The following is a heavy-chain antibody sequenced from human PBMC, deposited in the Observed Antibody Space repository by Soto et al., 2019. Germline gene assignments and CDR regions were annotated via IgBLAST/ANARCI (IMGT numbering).Heavy chain of an antibody. Sequence: EVQLLESGGDSVQPGRSLRLSCAASGFTSSGYAMTWVRQAPGKGLAWVSVIHGGGNSAYYADTVKGRSTISRHNSITNIKLQMRSLRGEDRAVYYCAQNRGRATTSWHFDYWGQGTPVTVSS. D-gene: IGHD4-17*01. V-gene: IGHV3-23*03. CDR3: AQNRGRATTSWHFDY. CDR1: GFTSSGYA. J-gene: IGHJ4*02. CDR2: IHGGGNSA.